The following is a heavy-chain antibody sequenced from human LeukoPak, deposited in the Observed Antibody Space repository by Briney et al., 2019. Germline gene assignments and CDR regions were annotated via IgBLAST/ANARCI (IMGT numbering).Heavy chain of an antibody. Sequence: PSQTLSLTCTVSGGSVSSGGYYWSWIRQHPGKGLEWIGYIYYSGSTYYNPSLKSRVTISVDTSKNQFSPKLSSVTAADTAVYYCARVPKNLIAVAGTETDYWGQGTLVTVSS. D-gene: IGHD6-19*01. CDR1: GGSVSSGGYY. V-gene: IGHV4-31*03. CDR2: IYYSGST. CDR3: ARVPKNLIAVAGTETDY. J-gene: IGHJ4*02.